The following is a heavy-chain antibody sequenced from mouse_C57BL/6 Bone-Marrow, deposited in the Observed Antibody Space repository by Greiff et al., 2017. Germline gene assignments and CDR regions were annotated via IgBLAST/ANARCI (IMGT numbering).Heavy chain of an antibody. V-gene: IGHV14-4*01. CDR3: TTGSYYFDY. D-gene: IGHD1-1*02. CDR2: IDPENGDT. CDR1: GFNIKDDY. Sequence: EVHLVESGAELVRPGASVKLSCTASGFNIKDDYMHWVKQRPEQGLEWIGWIDPENGDTEYASKFQGKATITADTSSNTAYLQLSSLTSEDTAVYYCTTGSYYFDYWGQGTTLTVSS. J-gene: IGHJ2*01.